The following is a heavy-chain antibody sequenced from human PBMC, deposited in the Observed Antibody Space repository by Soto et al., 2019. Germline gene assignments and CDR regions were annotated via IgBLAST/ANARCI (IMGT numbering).Heavy chain of an antibody. J-gene: IGHJ6*02. CDR3: ARIGYCSSTSCYYYYYYGMDV. Sequence: GESLKISCKGSGYSFTSYWIGWVRQMPGKGLEWMGIIYPGDSDTRYSPSFQGQVTISADKSISTAYLQWSRLRASDTAMYYCARIGYCSSTSCYYYYYYGMDVWGQGTTVTVYS. CDR2: IYPGDSDT. V-gene: IGHV5-51*01. D-gene: IGHD2-2*01. CDR1: GYSFTSYW.